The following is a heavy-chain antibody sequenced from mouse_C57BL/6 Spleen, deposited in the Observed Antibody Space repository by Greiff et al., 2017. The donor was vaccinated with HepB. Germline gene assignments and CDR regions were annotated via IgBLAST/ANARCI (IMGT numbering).Heavy chain of an antibody. D-gene: IGHD2-4*01. CDR1: GFTFSSYA. CDR2: ISDGGSYT. V-gene: IGHV5-4*01. J-gene: IGHJ2*01. Sequence: EVKLQESGGGLVKPGGSLKLSCAASGFTFSSYAMSWVRQTPEKRLEWVATISDGGSYTYYPDNVKGRFTISRDNAKNNLYLQMSHLKSEDTAMYYCARDKDDYDKDYFDYWGQGTTLTVSS. CDR3: ARDKDDYDKDYFDY.